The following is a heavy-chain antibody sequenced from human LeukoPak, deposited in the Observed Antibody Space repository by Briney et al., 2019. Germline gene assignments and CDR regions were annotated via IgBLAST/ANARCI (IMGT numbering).Heavy chain of an antibody. CDR2: IIPSGGGT. J-gene: IGHJ4*02. CDR1: GYTFSDYH. D-gene: IGHD3-16*01. Sequence: GASMKVSCKASGYTFSDYHIHWVRQAPGQGLEWMGRIIPSGGGTTYAQKFQGRVTMTRDMPTNIVYMGLSSLRSEDTALYYCARDSYGSDYWGQGTLVTDSS. V-gene: IGHV1-46*01. CDR3: ARDSYGSDY.